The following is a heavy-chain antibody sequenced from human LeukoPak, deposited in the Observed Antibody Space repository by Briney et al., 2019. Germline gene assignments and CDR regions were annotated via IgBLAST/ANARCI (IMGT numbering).Heavy chain of an antibody. CDR3: ARVLVATTYLFDY. J-gene: IGHJ4*02. Sequence: SQTLSLTCTVSGGSISSGSYYWSWIRQPAGKGLEWIGRIYTSGSTNYNPSLKSRVTISVDTSKNQFSLKLSSVTAADTAVYYCARVLVATTYLFDYWGQGTLVTVSS. CDR2: IYTSGST. CDR1: GGSISSGSYY. D-gene: IGHD5-12*01. V-gene: IGHV4-61*02.